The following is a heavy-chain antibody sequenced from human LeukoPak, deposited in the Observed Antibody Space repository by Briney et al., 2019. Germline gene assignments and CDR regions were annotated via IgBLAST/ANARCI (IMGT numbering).Heavy chain of an antibody. Sequence: SETLSLTCAVSGGSISSSHYYWGWIRQPPGKGLEWIGTIYYSGTTYYNPSLESRVTMSKDTSKNQFSLKLSSVTAADTAVYYCERKGYCSSTSCYGKYYFDYWGQGTLVTVSS. CDR2: IYYSGTT. CDR1: GGSISSSHYY. CDR3: ERKGYCSSTSCYGKYYFDY. V-gene: IGHV4-39*01. J-gene: IGHJ4*02. D-gene: IGHD2-2*01.